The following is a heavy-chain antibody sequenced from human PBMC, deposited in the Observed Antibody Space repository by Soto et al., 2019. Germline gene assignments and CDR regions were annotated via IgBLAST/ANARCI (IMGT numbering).Heavy chain of an antibody. J-gene: IGHJ4*02. Sequence: GGSLRLSCAVSGFTFSSYSMHWVRQAPGKGLECVSVIGGDGHSTYYANSVKGRFTISRDNSKNTLYLQMGSLRAEDMALYYCARGEYYDILTGPFDYWGRGALVTVSS. V-gene: IGHV3-64*01. CDR1: GFTFSSYS. CDR2: IGGDGHST. D-gene: IGHD3-9*01. CDR3: ARGEYYDILTGPFDY.